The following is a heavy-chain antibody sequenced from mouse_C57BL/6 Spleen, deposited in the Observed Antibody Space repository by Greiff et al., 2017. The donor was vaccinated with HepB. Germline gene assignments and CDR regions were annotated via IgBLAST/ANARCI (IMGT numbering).Heavy chain of an antibody. Sequence: QVQLQQPGAELVKPGASVKLSCKASGYTFTSYWMQWVKQRPGQGLEWIGEIDPSDSYTNYNQKFKGKATLTVDTSSSTAYMQLSSLTSEDSAVYYCARKPYYGSSYYAMDDWGQGTSVTVSS. D-gene: IGHD1-1*01. CDR2: IDPSDSYT. J-gene: IGHJ4*01. CDR1: GYTFTSYW. CDR3: ARKPYYGSSYYAMDD. V-gene: IGHV1-50*01.